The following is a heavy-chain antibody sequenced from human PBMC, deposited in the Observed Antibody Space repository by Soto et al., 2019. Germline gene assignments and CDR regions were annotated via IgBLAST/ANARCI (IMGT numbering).Heavy chain of an antibody. D-gene: IGHD6-19*01. CDR1: GFTLGSYW. V-gene: IGHV3-74*01. CDR3: VTGYSSGWSEIY. CDR2: INDYGTTI. Sequence: GGSLRLSCAASGFTLGSYWMQWVRQAPGKGLVWVSRINDYGTTINYAESVEGRFIISRDDAKSEVYLQMNNLRAEDTAVYYCVTGYSSGWSEIYWGQGTLVTVSS. J-gene: IGHJ4*02.